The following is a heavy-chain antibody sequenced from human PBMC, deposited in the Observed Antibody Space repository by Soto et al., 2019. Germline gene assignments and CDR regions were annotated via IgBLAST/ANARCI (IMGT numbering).Heavy chain of an antibody. V-gene: IGHV1-2*02. D-gene: IGHD2-21*02. CDR1: GYTFTGYY. J-gene: IGHJ6*02. CDR3: ATQFHHCGGDCYRGPYFGMDV. CDR2: ITPYTGGT. Sequence: QVQLVQSGSEVKEPGASVKVSCKASGYTFTGYYVLWLRQAPGQGPECMGGITPYTGGTNYAQKFQGRVTMTRDTSIRTAYMELSKLISDDTAVFYCATQFHHCGGDCYRGPYFGMDVWGQGTTVTVSS.